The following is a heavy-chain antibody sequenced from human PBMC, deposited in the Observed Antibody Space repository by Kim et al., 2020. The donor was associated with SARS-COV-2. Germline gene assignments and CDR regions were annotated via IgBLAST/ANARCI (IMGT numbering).Heavy chain of an antibody. CDR3: AREAVGGSFDY. CDR2: NT. Sequence: NTRYSRKFQGRVSITRDTSATTAYLELSGLISEDTAVYYCAREAVGGSFDYWGQGSLVTVSS. J-gene: IGHJ4*02. V-gene: IGHV1-3*01. D-gene: IGHD6-19*01.